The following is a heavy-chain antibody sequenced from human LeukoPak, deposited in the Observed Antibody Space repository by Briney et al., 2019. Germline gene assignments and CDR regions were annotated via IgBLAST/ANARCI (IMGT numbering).Heavy chain of an antibody. Sequence: PGGSLRLSCAASGFTFSSYWMHWVRQAPGKGLVWVSRINTDGSSTSYADSVKGRFTISRDNAKNTLYLQMNSLRAEDTAVYYCARGYASESYYNGPGYGGQGTLVTVSS. J-gene: IGHJ4*02. D-gene: IGHD3-10*01. CDR2: INTDGSST. CDR3: ARGYASESYYNGPGY. V-gene: IGHV3-74*01. CDR1: GFTFSSYW.